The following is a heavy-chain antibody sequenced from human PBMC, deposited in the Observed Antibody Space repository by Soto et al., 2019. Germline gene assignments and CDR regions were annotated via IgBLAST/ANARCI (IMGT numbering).Heavy chain of an antibody. CDR2: IYPFESDT. D-gene: IGHD5-12*01. CDR3: ARHSTGYASSYMDV. V-gene: IGHV5-51*01. CDR1: GYSFTSYW. J-gene: IGHJ6*03. Sequence: GESLKISCKGSGYSFTSYWICWVRQMPGKGLEWMGIIYPFESDTRYSPSFQGHVTISAYNSISTSYLQLISLKASYTAMYYCARHSTGYASSYMDVWGKGTTVTVSS.